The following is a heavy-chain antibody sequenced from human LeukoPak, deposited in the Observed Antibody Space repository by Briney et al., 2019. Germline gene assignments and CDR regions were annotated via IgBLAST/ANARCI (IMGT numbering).Heavy chain of an antibody. CDR1: GGTFDTSV. D-gene: IGHD2/OR15-2a*01. CDR2: IIVMFGTP. CDR3: AMGRICGTTSCPRTY. V-gene: IGHV1-69*06. J-gene: IGHJ4*01. Sequence: AAVKVCCRTSGGTFDTSVVSWVRQAPGQGLDWLGRIIVMFGTPNYAQSVQGRVAITADKSTSTVYMELRGLKSEDTAVYYCAMGRICGTTSCPRTYWGQGTLVTVSS.